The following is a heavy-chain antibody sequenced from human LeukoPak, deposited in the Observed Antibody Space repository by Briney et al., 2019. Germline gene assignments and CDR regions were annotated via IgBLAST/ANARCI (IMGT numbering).Heavy chain of an antibody. J-gene: IGHJ6*03. CDR3: ARVLYDGSYYMDV. CDR1: GYSISSGYY. CDR2: IYHSGST. Sequence: PSETLSLTCTVSGYSISSGYYWGWIRQPPGKGLEWIGSIYHSGSTYYNPSLKSRVTISVDTSKNQFSLKLSSVTAADTAVYYCARVLYDGSYYMDVWGKGTTVTVSS. D-gene: IGHD3-16*01. V-gene: IGHV4-38-2*02.